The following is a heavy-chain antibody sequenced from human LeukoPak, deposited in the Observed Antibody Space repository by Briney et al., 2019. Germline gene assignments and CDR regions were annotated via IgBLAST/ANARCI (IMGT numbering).Heavy chain of an antibody. D-gene: IGHD1-1*01. Sequence: SETLSLTCTVSGVSISSYYWSWVRQPAGKGLEWIGRISSSGSTDYNPSLKSRVTMSVDTSKNQFSLKLSSVTAADTAVYYCTMVATGTMADYWGQGTLLTVSS. J-gene: IGHJ4*02. CDR1: GVSISSYY. V-gene: IGHV4-4*07. CDR2: ISSSGST. CDR3: TMVATGTMADY.